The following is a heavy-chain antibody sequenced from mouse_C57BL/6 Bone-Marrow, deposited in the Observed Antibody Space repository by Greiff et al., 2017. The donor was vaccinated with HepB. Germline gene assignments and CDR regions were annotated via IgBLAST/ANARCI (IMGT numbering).Heavy chain of an antibody. V-gene: IGHV2-3*01. D-gene: IGHD1-1*01. CDR2: IWGDGST. CDR3: AKEGNLDYGSRRTWFAY. Sequence: QVQLQQSGPGLVAPSQSLSITCTVSGFSLTSYGVSWVRQPPGKGLEWLGVIWGDGSTNYHSALISRLSISKDNSKSQVFLKLNSLQTDDTATYYCAKEGNLDYGSRRTWFAYWGQGTLVTVSA. CDR1: GFSLTSYG. J-gene: IGHJ3*01.